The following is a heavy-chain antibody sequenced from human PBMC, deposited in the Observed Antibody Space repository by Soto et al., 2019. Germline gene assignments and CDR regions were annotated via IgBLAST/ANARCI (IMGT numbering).Heavy chain of an antibody. CDR1: GYTLSRSH. CDR2: ISVYNGNT. CDR3: ARDLPRVDY. J-gene: IGHJ4*02. V-gene: IGHV1-18*01. Sequence: QIQLVQSGAEVKKPGASVKVSCKRFGYTLSRSHITWLRQARGQGLEWRGWISVYNGNTIYATNLQGRVTLTSDPHTSTADTELRSLRSDETAVYYCARDLPRVDYGGQGTLVTVST.